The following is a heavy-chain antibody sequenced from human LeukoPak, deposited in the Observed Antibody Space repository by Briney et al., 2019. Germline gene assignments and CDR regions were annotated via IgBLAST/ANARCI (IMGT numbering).Heavy chain of an antibody. Sequence: SETLSLTCAVYGGSFSGYYWSWIRQPPGKGLEWIGEINHSGSTNYNPSLKSRVTISVDTSKNQFSLKLSSVTAADTAVYYCASVLWFGLNAYYFDYWGQGTLVTVSS. D-gene: IGHD3-10*01. J-gene: IGHJ4*02. CDR3: ASVLWFGLNAYYFDY. V-gene: IGHV4-34*01. CDR1: GGSFSGYY. CDR2: INHSGST.